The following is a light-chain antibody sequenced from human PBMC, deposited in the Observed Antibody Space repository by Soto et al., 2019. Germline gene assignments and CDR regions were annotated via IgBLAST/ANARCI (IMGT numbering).Light chain of an antibody. V-gene: IGKV3-11*01. CDR1: QSVSRY. Sequence: EIVLTQSPGTLSLSPGERATLSCRASQSVSRYLAWYQQKPGQAPRLLIYDASYRATGIPARFSGSGSGTDFTLTISSLQAEDVAVYYCQQYYSTPWTFGQGTKVDIK. J-gene: IGKJ1*01. CDR3: QQYYSTPWT. CDR2: DAS.